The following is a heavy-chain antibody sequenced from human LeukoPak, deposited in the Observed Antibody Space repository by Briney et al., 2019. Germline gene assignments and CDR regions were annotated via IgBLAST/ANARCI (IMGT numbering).Heavy chain of an antibody. Sequence: GGSLRLSCAASGFTFSAYTMNWVRQAPGKGLEWVSSMRGSGSDIDYADSVKGRFTISRDNAVNSLFLQMNSLRAEDTAVYYCASRYCTSTNCYAFDIWGQGTMVTVS. D-gene: IGHD2-2*01. CDR1: GFTFSAYT. CDR2: MRGSGSDI. V-gene: IGHV3-21*01. CDR3: ASRYCTSTNCYAFDI. J-gene: IGHJ3*02.